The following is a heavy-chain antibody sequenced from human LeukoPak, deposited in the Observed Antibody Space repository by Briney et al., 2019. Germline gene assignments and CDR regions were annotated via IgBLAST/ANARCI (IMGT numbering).Heavy chain of an antibody. Sequence: PGGSLRLSRAASGFTFSSYGMHWVRQAPAKGLEGVAFIRYDGSNKYYADSVKGRFTISRENSKKTLYLQMNSLRAEGTAVYYCAKLSPWTSGYYWFDYWGQGTLVTVSS. D-gene: IGHD3-22*01. CDR1: GFTFSSYG. CDR2: IRYDGSNK. V-gene: IGHV3-30*02. CDR3: AKLSPWTSGYYWFDY. J-gene: IGHJ4*02.